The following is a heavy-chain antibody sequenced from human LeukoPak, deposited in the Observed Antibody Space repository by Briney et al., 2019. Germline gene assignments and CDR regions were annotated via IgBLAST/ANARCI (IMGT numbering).Heavy chain of an antibody. CDR3: ARWGFGELLYGKDY. CDR1: GFTFSSYA. V-gene: IGHV3-30*04. D-gene: IGHD3-10*01. J-gene: IGHJ4*02. Sequence: GRSLRLSCAASGFTFSSYAMHWVRQAPGKGLEWVAVISYNGSNKYYADSVKGRFTISRDNSKNTLYLQMNSLRAEDTAVYYCARWGFGELLYGKDYWGQGTLVTVSS. CDR2: ISYNGSNK.